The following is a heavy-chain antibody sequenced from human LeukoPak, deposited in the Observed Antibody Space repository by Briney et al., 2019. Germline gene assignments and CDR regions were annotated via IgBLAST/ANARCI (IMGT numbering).Heavy chain of an antibody. D-gene: IGHD3-10*01. CDR3: ARDDSPYYYGSGSSREFDP. J-gene: IGHJ5*02. Sequence: GASVKVSCKASGGTFSSYAISWVRQAPGQGLEWMGGIIPIFGTANYAQKFQGRVTITADESTSTAYMELSSLRSEDTAVYYCARDDSPYYYGSGSSREFDPWGQGTLVTVSS. V-gene: IGHV1-69*13. CDR2: IIPIFGTA. CDR1: GGTFSSYA.